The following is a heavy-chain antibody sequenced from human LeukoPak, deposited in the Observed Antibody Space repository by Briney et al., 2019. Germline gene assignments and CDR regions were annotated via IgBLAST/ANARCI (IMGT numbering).Heavy chain of an antibody. V-gene: IGHV3-21*01. CDR2: ISSGSSYI. J-gene: IGHJ4*02. CDR1: GFTFSSYN. Sequence: GGSLRLSCAASGFTFSSYNMNWVRQAPGKGLEWVSSISSGSSYIYYADSVKGRFTISRDNAKNSLYLQMNSLRAEDTAVYYCASVAVAGYFDSWGQGTQVIVSS. CDR3: ASVAVAGYFDS. D-gene: IGHD6-19*01.